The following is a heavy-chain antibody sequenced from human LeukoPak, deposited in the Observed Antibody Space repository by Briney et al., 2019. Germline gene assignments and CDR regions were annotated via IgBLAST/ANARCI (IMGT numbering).Heavy chain of an antibody. V-gene: IGHV4-4*09. CDR1: GGSISSYY. Sequence: PSETLSLTCTVSGGSISSYYWSWIRQPPGKGLEWIGYIYTSRSTNYNPSLKSRVTISVDTSKNQFSLKLSSVTAADTAVYYCARHSSGSPHWFDPWGQGTLVTVSS. J-gene: IGHJ5*02. CDR2: IYTSRST. D-gene: IGHD1-26*01. CDR3: ARHSSGSPHWFDP.